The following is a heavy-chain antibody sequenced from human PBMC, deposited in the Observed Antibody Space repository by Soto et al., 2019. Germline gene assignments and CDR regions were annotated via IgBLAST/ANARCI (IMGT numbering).Heavy chain of an antibody. CDR2: IKQDGSEK. CDR3: AREDSSCSGGICYNWFDP. D-gene: IGHD2-15*01. J-gene: IGHJ5*02. CDR1: GFTFSSYW. V-gene: IGHV3-7*03. Sequence: EVQLVESGGGLVQPGGSLRLSCAASGFTFSSYWMSWVRQAPGKGLEWVANIKQDGSEKYYVDSVKGRFTISRDNANNPLYLQMNSLRAEDTAVYYCAREDSSCSGGICYNWFDPWGQGTLVTVSS.